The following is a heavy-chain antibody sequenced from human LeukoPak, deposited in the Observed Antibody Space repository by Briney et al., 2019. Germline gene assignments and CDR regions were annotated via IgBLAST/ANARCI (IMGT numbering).Heavy chain of an antibody. CDR2: ISYDGSNK. D-gene: IGHD2-15*01. V-gene: IGHV3-30*18. J-gene: IGHJ3*02. CDR1: GFTFSSYG. Sequence: GGSLRLSCAASGFTFSSYGMHWVRQAPGKGLEWVAVISYDGSNKYYADSVKGRFTISRDNSKNTLYLQMNSLRAEDTAVYYCAKIYRSGGSCYHGAFDIWGQGTMVTVSS. CDR3: AKIYRSGGSCYHGAFDI.